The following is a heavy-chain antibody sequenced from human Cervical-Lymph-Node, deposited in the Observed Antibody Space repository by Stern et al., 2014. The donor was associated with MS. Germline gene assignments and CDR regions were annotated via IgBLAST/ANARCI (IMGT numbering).Heavy chain of an antibody. J-gene: IGHJ4*02. V-gene: IGHV5-51*01. CDR1: GYTFSNSW. CDR3: ARGSAGAGAFFDY. Sequence: VQLVQSGAEVKKPGESLKISCKGSGYTFSNSWIGWVRQMPGRGLEWMGVIYPGESDTRYSPSFQGQITISADKSISTAYLQWNSLKASDTAIFYCARGSAGAGAFFDYWGQGTLVTVSS. D-gene: IGHD2-8*02. CDR2: IYPGESDT.